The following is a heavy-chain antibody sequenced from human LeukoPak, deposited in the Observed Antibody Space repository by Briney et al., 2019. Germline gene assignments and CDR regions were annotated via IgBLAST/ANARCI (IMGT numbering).Heavy chain of an antibody. Sequence: SETLSLTCAVSGDSISSSNWWSWVRQPPGKGLEWIGSIFYSGSTYYNPSLKSRVTISVDTSKNQFSLKLSSVTAADTAVYYCGRHQTMYYGMDVWGQGTTVTVSS. CDR1: GDSISSSNW. CDR3: GRHQTMYYGMDV. D-gene: IGHD4/OR15-4a*01. V-gene: IGHV4-39*01. J-gene: IGHJ6*02. CDR2: IFYSGST.